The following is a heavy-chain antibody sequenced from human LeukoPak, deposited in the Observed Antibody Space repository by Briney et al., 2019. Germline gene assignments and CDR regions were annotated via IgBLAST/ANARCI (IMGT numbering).Heavy chain of an antibody. CDR1: GFTFTSYW. V-gene: IGHV3-74*01. CDR3: ARGRYYGMDV. J-gene: IGHJ6*02. Sequence: GGSLRLSCAASGFTFTSYWMHWVRQAPGKGLVWVSRVNSDGSNTTYPASVKGRFTISRDNAKNTLYLQMNSLRAEDTAVYYCARGRYYGMDVWGQGTTVTVSS. CDR2: VNSDGSNT.